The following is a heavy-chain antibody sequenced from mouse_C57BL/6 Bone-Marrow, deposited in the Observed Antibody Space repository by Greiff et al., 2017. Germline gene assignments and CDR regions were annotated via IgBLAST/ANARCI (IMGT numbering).Heavy chain of an antibody. CDR3: ARARYDWYFDV. CDR1: GFTFSSYA. CDR2: ISDGGSYT. J-gene: IGHJ1*03. V-gene: IGHV5-4*03. Sequence: EVMLVESGGGLVKPGGSLKLSCAASGFTFSSYAMSWVRQTPEKRLEWVATISDGGSYTYYPDNVKGRFTISRDNAKNNLYLQMSHLKSEDTAMYYCARARYDWYFDVWCTGTTVTVSS. D-gene: IGHD2-12*01.